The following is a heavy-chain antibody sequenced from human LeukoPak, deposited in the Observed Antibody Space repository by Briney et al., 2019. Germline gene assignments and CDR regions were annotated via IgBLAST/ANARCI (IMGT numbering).Heavy chain of an antibody. Sequence: PSETLSLTCTVSGGSVSSGDYYWSWIRQPPGKGLEYIGYIYYTGTTNYNPSLKSRVTISVDTSKNQFSLNLSSVTAADTAVYYCARHMFLTGAQRAFEYWGQGTLVTVSS. D-gene: IGHD3-9*01. J-gene: IGHJ4*02. CDR1: GGSVSSGDYY. CDR2: IYYTGTT. V-gene: IGHV4-61*08. CDR3: ARHMFLTGAQRAFEY.